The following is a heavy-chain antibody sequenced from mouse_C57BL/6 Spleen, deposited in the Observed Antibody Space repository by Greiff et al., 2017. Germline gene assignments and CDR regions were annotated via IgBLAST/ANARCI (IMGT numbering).Heavy chain of an antibody. CDR3: ARGFHGYGSTFYAMDY. Sequence: EVKLMESGPGLVKPSQSLSLTCSVTGYSITSGYYWNWIRQFPGNKLEWMGYISYDGSNNYNPSPKNRISITRDTTKNQFFLKLKSVTTEDTATYYCARGFHGYGSTFYAMDYWGQGTSVTVSS. CDR2: ISYDGSN. D-gene: IGHD1-1*01. J-gene: IGHJ4*01. CDR1: GYSITSGYY. V-gene: IGHV3-6*01.